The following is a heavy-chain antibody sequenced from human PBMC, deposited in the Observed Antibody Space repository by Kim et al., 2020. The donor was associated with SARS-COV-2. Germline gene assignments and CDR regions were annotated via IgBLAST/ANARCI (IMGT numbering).Heavy chain of an antibody. CDR2: ISGSGGST. V-gene: IGHV3-23*01. CDR1: GFTFSSYA. CDR3: ARSGTRVTMIVVVINPSDAFDI. J-gene: IGHJ3*02. D-gene: IGHD3-22*01. Sequence: GGSLRLSCAASGFTFSSYAMSWVRQAPGKGLEWVSAISGSGGSTYYEDSVKGRFTISRDNSKNTLYLQMNSLRAEDTAVYYCARSGTRVTMIVVVINPSDAFDIWGQGTMVTVSS.